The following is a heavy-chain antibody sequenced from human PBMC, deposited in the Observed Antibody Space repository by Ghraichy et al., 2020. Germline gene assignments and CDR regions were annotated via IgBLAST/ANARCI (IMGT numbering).Heavy chain of an antibody. CDR2: INHSGST. D-gene: IGHD6-19*01. J-gene: IGHJ4*02. V-gene: IGHV4-34*01. CDR3: ARGGSSAVAGTFLMY. CDR1: GGSFSGYY. Sequence: SETLSLTCAVYGGSFSGYYWSWIRQPPGKGLAWIGEINHSGSTYYNPSLKSRVTISVDTSKNQFSLKLSSVTAADTAVYYCARGGSSAVAGTFLMYWGQGTLVTVSS.